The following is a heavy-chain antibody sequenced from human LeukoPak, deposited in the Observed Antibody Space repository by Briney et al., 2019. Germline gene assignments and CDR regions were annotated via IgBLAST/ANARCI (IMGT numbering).Heavy chain of an antibody. D-gene: IGHD7-27*01. V-gene: IGHV3-23*01. J-gene: IGHJ4*02. CDR1: GFTFSSYA. CDR3: ARDLAWGGY. CDR2: ISGSGGST. Sequence: GGSLRLSCAASGFTFSSYAMSWVRQVPGKGLEWVSAISGSGGSTYSADSVKGRLTISRDNAKNSLYLQMNSLRAEDTAVYYCARDLAWGGYWGQGTLVTVSS.